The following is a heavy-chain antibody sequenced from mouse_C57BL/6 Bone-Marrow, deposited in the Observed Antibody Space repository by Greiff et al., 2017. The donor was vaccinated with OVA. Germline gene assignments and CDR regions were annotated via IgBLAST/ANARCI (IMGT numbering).Heavy chain of an antibody. CDR3: ARTDYYAWFAY. CDR1: GFTFSSYA. J-gene: IGHJ3*01. CDR2: ISDGGSYT. D-gene: IGHD1-1*01. Sequence: EVKLVESGGGLVKPGGSLKLSCAASGFTFSSYAMSWVRQTPEKRLEWVATISDGGSYTYYPDNVKGRFTISRDNAKNNLYLQMSHLNSEYTAMSYCARTDYYAWFAYCDQGTLVTVSA. V-gene: IGHV5-4*03.